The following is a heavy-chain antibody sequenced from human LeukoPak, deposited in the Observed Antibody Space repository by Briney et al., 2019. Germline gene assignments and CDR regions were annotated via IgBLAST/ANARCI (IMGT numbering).Heavy chain of an antibody. V-gene: IGHV3-74*01. CDR1: GFTFSSYW. J-gene: IGHJ6*02. CDR2: IITDGSIT. Sequence: QPGGSLRLSCAASGFTFSSYWMYWVRQAPGKGLVWVSRIITDGSITAYADSVKGRFIISRDNAKNTLYLQMNSLRADDTAVYYCARGRNSGMDVWGQGTTVTVSS. CDR3: ARGRNSGMDV.